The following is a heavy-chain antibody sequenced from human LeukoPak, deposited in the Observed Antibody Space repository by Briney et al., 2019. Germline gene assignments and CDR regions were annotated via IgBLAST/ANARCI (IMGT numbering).Heavy chain of an antibody. D-gene: IGHD6-6*01. V-gene: IGHV4-4*09. CDR2: IYTSGST. J-gene: IGHJ5*02. Sequence: PSETLSLTCTVSGGSISSYYWSWIRQPPGKGLEWIGYIYTSGSTNYNPSLKSRVTISVDTSKNQFSLKLSSVTAADTAVYYCARGGYSSSSDWFDPWGQGTLVTVSS. CDR1: GGSISSYY. CDR3: ARGGYSSSSDWFDP.